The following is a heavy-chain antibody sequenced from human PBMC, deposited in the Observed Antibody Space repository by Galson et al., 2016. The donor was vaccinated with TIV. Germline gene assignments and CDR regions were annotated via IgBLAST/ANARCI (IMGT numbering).Heavy chain of an antibody. CDR1: GYMFSARW. Sequence: QSGAEVKKPGESLIISCKASGYMFSARWFGWVRQMAGKGPEWIGIMNPGDSETRYSPSFEGQVTISADTSISTAYRQWHSLKASDTAVYYCAKGKGYYEFWGQGTLVTVSS. V-gene: IGHV5-51*03. D-gene: IGHD3-16*01. J-gene: IGHJ4*02. CDR3: AKGKGYYEF. CDR2: MNPGDSET.